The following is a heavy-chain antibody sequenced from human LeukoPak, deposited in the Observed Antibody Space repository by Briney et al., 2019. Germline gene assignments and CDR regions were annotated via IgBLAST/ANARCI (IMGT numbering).Heavy chain of an antibody. J-gene: IGHJ3*02. V-gene: IGHV5-51*01. D-gene: IGHD1-1*01. CDR2: IYPGDSDT. CDR3: ARLISVFGTSAFDI. CDR1: GSRFTSYW. Sequence: GESLQISCKGSGSRFTSYWIGWVRQMPGKGLEWMGIIYPGDSDTRYSPSFQGQVTISADKFISTAYLQWSSLKASDTAMYYCARLISVFGTSAFDIWGQGTMVTVSS.